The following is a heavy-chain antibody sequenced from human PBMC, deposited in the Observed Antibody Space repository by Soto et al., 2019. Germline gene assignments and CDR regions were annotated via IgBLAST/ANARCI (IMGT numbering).Heavy chain of an antibody. CDR3: AKNGQPPCYFYGMDV. CDR2: ISGYNGDT. D-gene: IGHD2-8*01. J-gene: IGHJ6*01. CDR1: GYTFTRYG. Sequence: QGQLVQSGGEVKKPGASVKVSCKASGYTFTRYGISWVRQAPGQGLVWMGWISGYNGDTKYAQKFQGRVTMTVDTSTTTAYMDLRSLASDDRAVYYCAKNGQPPCYFYGMDVWGQETTGTVSS. V-gene: IGHV1-18*01.